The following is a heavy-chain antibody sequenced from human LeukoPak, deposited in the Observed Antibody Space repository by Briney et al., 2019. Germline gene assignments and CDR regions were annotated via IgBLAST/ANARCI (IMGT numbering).Heavy chain of an antibody. J-gene: IGHJ3*02. CDR2: ISSSSSYI. D-gene: IGHD4-17*01. Sequence: GGSLRLSCAASGFTFSSYSMNWVRQAPGKGLEWVSSISSSSSYIYYADSVKGRFTISRDNAKNSLYLQMNSLRAEDTAVYYCARGKNGDYAWGDDAFDIWGHGAMVTVSS. CDR1: GFTFSSYS. CDR3: ARGKNGDYAWGDDAFDI. V-gene: IGHV3-21*01.